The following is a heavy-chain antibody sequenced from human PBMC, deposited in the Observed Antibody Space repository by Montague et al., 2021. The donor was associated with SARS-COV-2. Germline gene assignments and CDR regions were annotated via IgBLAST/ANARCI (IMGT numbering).Heavy chain of an antibody. CDR3: ARDGDGWEVPFDF. D-gene: IGHD1-26*01. V-gene: IGHV6-1*01. CDR2: TYYTSRWHN. J-gene: IGHJ4*01. CDR1: GDSVSRNGVA. Sequence: CAISGDSVSRNGVAWTWIRQSPSRGLEYLGRTYYTSRWHNDQAPSVKGRLTVNPDTSKNQFSLHPNSVTPEDTAVYYCARDGDGWEVPFDFWSQGTLVTASS.